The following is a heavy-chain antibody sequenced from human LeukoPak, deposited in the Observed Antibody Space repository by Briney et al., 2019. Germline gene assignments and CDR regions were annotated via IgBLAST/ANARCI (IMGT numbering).Heavy chain of an antibody. CDR2: IYYSGNT. Sequence: SETLSLTCTVSGVSISSYYWSWIRQPPGKGLEGIGYIYYSGNTNYNPSLKSRVTISVDRSKNQFSLKLSSVTAADTAVYYCARVPGQGYCTSTSCYALRGMDVWGQGTTVTVSS. CDR3: ARVPGQGYCTSTSCYALRGMDV. D-gene: IGHD2-2*01. V-gene: IGHV4-59*01. J-gene: IGHJ6*02. CDR1: GVSISSYY.